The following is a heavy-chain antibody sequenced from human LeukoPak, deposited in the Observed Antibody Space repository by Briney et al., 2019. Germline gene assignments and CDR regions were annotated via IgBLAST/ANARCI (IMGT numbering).Heavy chain of an antibody. CDR1: GYTFTSYD. Sequence: ASVKVSCKASGYTFTSYDINWVRQATGQGLEWVGWMNPNSGNTGYAQKFQGRVTMTRNTSISTVYMELSSLRSEDTAVYYCARGLRAAAGKYYFDYWGQGTLVTVSS. D-gene: IGHD6-13*01. V-gene: IGHV1-8*01. J-gene: IGHJ4*02. CDR3: ARGLRAAAGKYYFDY. CDR2: MNPNSGNT.